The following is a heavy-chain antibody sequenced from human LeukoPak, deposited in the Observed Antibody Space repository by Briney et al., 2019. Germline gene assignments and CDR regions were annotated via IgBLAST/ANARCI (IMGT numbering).Heavy chain of an antibody. CDR2: TCRGGTT. CDR1: GITVSGNY. D-gene: IGHD3-10*01. Sequence: GGSLRLSCAASGITVSGNYMNWVRQAPGQGLEWVSVTCRGGTTYYADSVKDRFTVSRDNSGSTLYLQMNSLRAEDTAVYYCAREAYYYGSGTESGGSYFYGMDVWGPGTTVVVSS. V-gene: IGHV3-66*01. J-gene: IGHJ6*02. CDR3: AREAYYYGSGTESGGSYFYGMDV.